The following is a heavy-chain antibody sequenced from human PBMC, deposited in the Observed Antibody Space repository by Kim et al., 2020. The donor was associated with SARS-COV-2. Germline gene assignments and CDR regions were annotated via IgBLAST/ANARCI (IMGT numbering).Heavy chain of an antibody. J-gene: IGHJ4*02. V-gene: IGHV3-13*01. D-gene: IGHD3-9*01. Sequence: VKGRFTISRENAKNSLYLQMNSLRAGDTAVYYCARATYDILTGYYYFDYWGQGTLVTVSS. CDR3: ARATYDILTGYYYFDY.